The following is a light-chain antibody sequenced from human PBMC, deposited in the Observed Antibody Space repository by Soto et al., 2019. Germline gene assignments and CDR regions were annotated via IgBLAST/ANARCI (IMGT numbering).Light chain of an antibody. CDR1: SGHSRYA. V-gene: IGLV4-69*01. CDR2: LNSDGSH. Sequence: QAVVTQSPSASASLGASVKLTCTLSSGHSRYAIAWHQQQPEKGPRYLMKLNSDGSHTKGDGIPDRFSGSSSGAERYLTISSLQSEDEADYYCQTWATGIRVFGGGTQLTVL. CDR3: QTWATGIRV. J-gene: IGLJ2*01.